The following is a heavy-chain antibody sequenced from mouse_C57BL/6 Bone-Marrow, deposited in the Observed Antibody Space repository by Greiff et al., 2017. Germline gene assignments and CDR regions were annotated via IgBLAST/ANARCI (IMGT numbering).Heavy chain of an antibody. V-gene: IGHV1-69*02. D-gene: IGHD1-1*01. CDR1: GYTFTSYW. J-gene: IGHJ3*01. Sequence: QVQLQQPGAELVRPGASVKLSCKASGYTFTSYWINWVKQRPGQGLEWIGNIYPSDSYTNYNQKFKDKATLTVDKSSITAYMQLSSPTSEDSAVYYCTRDYYGSLWGQGTLVTVSA. CDR2: IYPSDSYT. CDR3: TRDYYGSL.